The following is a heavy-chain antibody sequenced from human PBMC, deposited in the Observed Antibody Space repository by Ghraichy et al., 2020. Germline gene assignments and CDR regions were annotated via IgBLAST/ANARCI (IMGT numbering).Heavy chain of an antibody. D-gene: IGHD6-19*01. J-gene: IGHJ4*02. CDR1: GFTFDDYG. CDR2: LNWNGGVT. Sequence: GGSLRLSCAASGFTFDDYGMGWVRQAPGKGLEWVSGLNWNGGVTAYADSVKGRFTISRDNARNSVYLQMDSLRAEDTAFYYCARDRGTVRQWLFDSWGQGTPVTVSS. CDR3: ARDRGTVRQWLFDS. V-gene: IGHV3-20*04.